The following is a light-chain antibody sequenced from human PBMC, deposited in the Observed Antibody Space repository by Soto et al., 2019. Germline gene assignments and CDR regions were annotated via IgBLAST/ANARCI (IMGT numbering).Light chain of an antibody. Sequence: QSVLTQPPSVSAAPGQQVSISCSGSSSNIGNNYVSWYQQLPGTAPKLLIYDNNQRPSGIPDRFSGSKSGPSATLGITGLQTGDEADYYCGTWDSSLSAMVFAGGTKLTVL. CDR2: DNN. V-gene: IGLV1-51*01. CDR1: SSNIGNNY. J-gene: IGLJ2*01. CDR3: GTWDSSLSAMV.